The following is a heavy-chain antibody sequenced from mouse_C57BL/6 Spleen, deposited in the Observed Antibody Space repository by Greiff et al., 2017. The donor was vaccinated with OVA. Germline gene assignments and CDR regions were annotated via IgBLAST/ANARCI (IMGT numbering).Heavy chain of an antibody. D-gene: IGHD3-2*02. CDR1: GYTFTSYW. Sequence: QVQLQQPGAELVMPGASVKLSCKASGYTFTSYWMHWVKQRPGQGLEWIGAIDPSASSTNYNQKFKGKSTLTVDTSASTAYMQLSSLTSEDSAVYYCARWAQATGYYFDDWGQGTTLTVSA. CDR2: IDPSASST. V-gene: IGHV1-69*01. J-gene: IGHJ2*01. CDR3: ARWAQATGYYFDD.